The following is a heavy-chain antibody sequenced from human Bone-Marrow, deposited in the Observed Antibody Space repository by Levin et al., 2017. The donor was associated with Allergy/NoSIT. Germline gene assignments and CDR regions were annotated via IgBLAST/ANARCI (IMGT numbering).Heavy chain of an antibody. V-gene: IGHV3-33*01. Sequence: LSLTCAVSGFTFSNSGMHWVRQAPGKGLEWVALIWYDGSDKYYADSVKGRFTISRDNFKNTLYLQMNSLRAEDTAVYYCAREKSGYESHFDYWGQGTLVTVSS. CDR1: GFTFSNSG. D-gene: IGHD5-12*01. CDR2: IWYDGSDK. J-gene: IGHJ4*02. CDR3: AREKSGYESHFDY.